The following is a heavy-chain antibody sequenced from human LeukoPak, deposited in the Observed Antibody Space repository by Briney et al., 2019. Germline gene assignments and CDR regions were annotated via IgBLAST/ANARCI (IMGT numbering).Heavy chain of an antibody. CDR2: MSPHSVDT. D-gene: IGHD3-10*01. J-gene: IGHJ4*02. CDR3: ARGYYYGSGSYPDFGY. V-gene: IGHV1-8*01. Sequence: ASVKVSCKASGYTFTNYDINWVRQATGQGLEWVGRMSPHSVDTGYAQKFQGRVAMTRDTSISTAYMELSSLRSEDTAVYYCARGYYYGSGSYPDFGYWGQGTLVTVSS. CDR1: GYTFTNYD.